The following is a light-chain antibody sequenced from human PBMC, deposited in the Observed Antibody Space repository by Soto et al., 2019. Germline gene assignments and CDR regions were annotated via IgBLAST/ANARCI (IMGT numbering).Light chain of an antibody. CDR3: QHYGGVWT. CDR1: QSISNR. Sequence: DIQMTQSPSTLSASVGDRVTITCPASQSISNRLAWYQQKPGKAPNVLIYDASSLESGVSSRFSGSGSATEFILTISSLQPDDFATYHCQHYGGVWTFGQGTKVEIK. V-gene: IGKV1-5*01. J-gene: IGKJ1*01. CDR2: DAS.